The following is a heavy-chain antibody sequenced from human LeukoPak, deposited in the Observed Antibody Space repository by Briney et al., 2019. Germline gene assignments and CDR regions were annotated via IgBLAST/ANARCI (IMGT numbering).Heavy chain of an antibody. CDR2: INHSGST. V-gene: IGHV4-34*01. D-gene: IGHD2-15*01. J-gene: IGHJ4*02. CDR1: GGTFSGYS. CDR3: ARDEFRNDCTGDTCYLRGRATYYFDY. Sequence: PSQTLSLTCRVYGGTFSGYSLNWISLAPGKGLEWNAEINHSGSTTYNPSLKRRLSMTIDTSRKPFSLRLSSLTAADKAVYYCARDEFRNDCTGDTCYLRGRATYYFDYWGQGTQVTVSS.